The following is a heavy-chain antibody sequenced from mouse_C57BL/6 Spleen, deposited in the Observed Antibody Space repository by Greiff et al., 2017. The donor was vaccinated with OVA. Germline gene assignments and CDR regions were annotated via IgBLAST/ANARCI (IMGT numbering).Heavy chain of an antibody. V-gene: IGHV1-61*01. Sequence: QVQLQQPGAELVRPGSSVKLSCKASGYTFTSYWMDWVKQRPGQGLEWIGNIYPSDSETHYNQKFKDKATLTVDKSSSTAYMQLSSLTSEDSAVYYCARSEIYYGNYFFFDYWGQGTTLTVSS. D-gene: IGHD2-1*01. CDR1: GYTFTSYW. CDR2: IYPSDSET. J-gene: IGHJ2*01. CDR3: ARSEIYYGNYFFFDY.